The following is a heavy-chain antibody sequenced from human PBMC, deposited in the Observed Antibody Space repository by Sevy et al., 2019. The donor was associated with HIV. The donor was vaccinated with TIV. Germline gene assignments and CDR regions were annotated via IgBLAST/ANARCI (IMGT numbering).Heavy chain of an antibody. CDR2: ISGSGGST. V-gene: IGHV3-23*01. CDR3: ALRRAARPY. CDR1: GFTFSSYA. D-gene: IGHD6-6*01. J-gene: IGHJ4*02. Sequence: GSLRLSCAASGFTFSSYAMSWVRQAPGKGLEWVSAISGSGGSTYDADSVKGRFTISRDNSKNTPYLQMNSLRAEDTAVYYCALRRAARPYWGQGTLVTVSS.